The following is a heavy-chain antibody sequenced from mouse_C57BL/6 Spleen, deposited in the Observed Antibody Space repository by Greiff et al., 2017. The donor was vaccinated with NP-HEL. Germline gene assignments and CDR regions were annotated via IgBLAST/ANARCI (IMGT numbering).Heavy chain of an antibody. D-gene: IGHD2-1*01. Sequence: VQLQQPGAELVKPGASVKLSCKASGYTFTSYWMHWVKQRPGRGLEWIGRIDPNSGGTKYNEKFKSKATLTVYKPSSTAYMLLISLTSEDSAVYYCARAYGNYLYYYAMDYWGQGTSVTVSS. CDR1: GYTFTSYW. CDR2: IDPNSGGT. V-gene: IGHV1-72*01. CDR3: ARAYGNYLYYYAMDY. J-gene: IGHJ4*01.